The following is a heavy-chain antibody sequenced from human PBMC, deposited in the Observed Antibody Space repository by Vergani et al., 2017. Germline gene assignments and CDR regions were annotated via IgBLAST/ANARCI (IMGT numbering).Heavy chain of an antibody. CDR1: GFTFGDYA. D-gene: IGHD5-18*01. CDR2: IRSKAYGGTT. V-gene: IGHV3-49*04. J-gene: IGHJ4*02. Sequence: EVQLVESGGGLVQPGRSLRLSCTASGFTFGDYAMSWVRQAPGKGLEWVGFIRSKAYGGTTEYAASVKGRFTISRDDSKSIAYLQMNSLKTEDTAVYFCSRGRGYSFGYSDYWGQGTLVTVSS. CDR3: SRGRGYSFGYSDY.